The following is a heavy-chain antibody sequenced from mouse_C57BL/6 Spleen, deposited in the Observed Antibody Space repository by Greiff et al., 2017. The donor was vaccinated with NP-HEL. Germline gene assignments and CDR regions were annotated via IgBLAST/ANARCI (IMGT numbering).Heavy chain of an antibody. CDR2: IDPEDGVT. Sequence: VQLKESGAELVKPGASVKLSCTASGFNIKDYYMHWVKQRPEQGLEWIGRIDPEDGVTKYAPKFQGKAPITADTSSNTAYLQLSSLTSEDTAVYYCARGITTVVDFDYWGQGTTLTVSS. D-gene: IGHD1-1*01. CDR3: ARGITTVVDFDY. CDR1: GFNIKDYY. V-gene: IGHV14-2*01. J-gene: IGHJ2*01.